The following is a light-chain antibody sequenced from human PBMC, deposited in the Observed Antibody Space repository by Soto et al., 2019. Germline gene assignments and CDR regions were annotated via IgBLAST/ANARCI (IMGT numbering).Light chain of an antibody. CDR2: DVS. Sequence: QSALTQPASVSGSPGQSIAISCTGTSSDVGGYNYVSWYQQHTGKAPTVMIYDVSNRPSGVSNRFSGSKSGNTASLTISGLQADDEADYYCSSYTSSSTYVFGTGTKLTVL. V-gene: IGLV2-14*01. CDR1: SSDVGGYNY. J-gene: IGLJ1*01. CDR3: SSYTSSSTYV.